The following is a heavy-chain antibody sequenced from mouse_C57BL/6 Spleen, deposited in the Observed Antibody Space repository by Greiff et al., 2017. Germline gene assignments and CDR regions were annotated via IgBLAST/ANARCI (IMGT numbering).Heavy chain of an antibody. CDR2: IDPANGNT. D-gene: IGHD2-1*01. J-gene: IGHJ4*01. CDR3: APLVYGNYASYAMDY. CDR1: GFNIKNTY. Sequence: VQLKESVAELVRPGASVKLSCTASGFNIKNTYMHWVKQRPEQGLEWIGRIDPANGNTKYAPKFQGKATITADTSSNTAYLQLSSLTSDDTAIYYGAPLVYGNYASYAMDYWGQGTSVTVSS. V-gene: IGHV14-3*01.